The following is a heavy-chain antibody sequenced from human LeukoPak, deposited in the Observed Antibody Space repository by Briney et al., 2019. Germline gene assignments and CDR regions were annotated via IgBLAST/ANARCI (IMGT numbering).Heavy chain of an antibody. CDR2: IIPIFGTA. D-gene: IGHD2-2*02. CDR1: GGTFSSYA. Sequence: SVKVSCKASGGTFSSYAISWVRQAPGQGLEWMGGIIPIFGTANYAQKFQGRVTITADESTSTAYMELSSLRSEDTAVYYCARDRIYCSSTSCYNEPGLFDYWGQGTLVTVSS. J-gene: IGHJ4*02. CDR3: ARDRIYCSSTSCYNEPGLFDY. V-gene: IGHV1-69*01.